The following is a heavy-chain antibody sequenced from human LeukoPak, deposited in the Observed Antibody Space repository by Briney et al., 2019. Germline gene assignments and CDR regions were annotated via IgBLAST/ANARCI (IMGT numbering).Heavy chain of an antibody. Sequence: GGSLRLSCAASGFSFTTYWMSWVRQAQGKGLEWVANINQDGTEKYYVDSVKGRFTISRDNAKDTLYLQMNSLRAEDTAVYYCTGHHQAYSRTYWGQGTLVTVSS. CDR3: TGHHQAYSRTY. J-gene: IGHJ4*02. D-gene: IGHD4-11*01. V-gene: IGHV3-7*01. CDR1: GFSFTTYW. CDR2: INQDGTEK.